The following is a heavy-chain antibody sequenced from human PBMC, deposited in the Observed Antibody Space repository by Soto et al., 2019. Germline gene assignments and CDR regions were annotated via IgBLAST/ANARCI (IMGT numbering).Heavy chain of an antibody. D-gene: IGHD2-21*02. J-gene: IGHJ4*02. Sequence: ASVKVSCKASGYSFTGLDINWVRQTTGQGLEWMGWMEPSSGRTGYAQKFQGRVTMARDTSINTAYMELSSLTSDDTAFYYCARGVTAGVDYWGQGTLVTVSS. V-gene: IGHV1-8*01. CDR2: MEPSSGRT. CDR1: GYSFTGLD. CDR3: ARGVTAGVDY.